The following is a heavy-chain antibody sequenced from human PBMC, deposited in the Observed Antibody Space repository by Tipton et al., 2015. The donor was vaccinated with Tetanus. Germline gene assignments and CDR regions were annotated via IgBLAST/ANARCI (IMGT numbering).Heavy chain of an antibody. Sequence: LSLTCAASGFTFDDYAMHWVRQTPGKGLEWVSAIDWHGGRIGYADSVKGRFTISRDNAKKSLYLQMTSLRAEDTALYYCAKDAYDYGDYRGIFDFWGQGTLVTVSS. J-gene: IGHJ4*02. CDR3: AKDAYDYGDYRGIFDF. V-gene: IGHV3-9*01. D-gene: IGHD4-17*01. CDR1: GFTFDDYA. CDR2: IDWHGGRI.